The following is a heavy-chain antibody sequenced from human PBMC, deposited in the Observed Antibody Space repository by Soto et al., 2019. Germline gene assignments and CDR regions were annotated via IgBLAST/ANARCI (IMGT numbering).Heavy chain of an antibody. CDR1: GGSFSGYY. CDR3: ARGPRGVVVVAATRAGWFDP. Sequence: SETLSLTCAVYGGSFSGYYWSWIRQPPEKGLEWIGEINHSGSTNYNPSLKSRVTISVDTSKNQFSLKLSSVTAADTAVYYCARGPRGVVVVAATRAGWFDPWGQGTLVTVS. D-gene: IGHD2-15*01. V-gene: IGHV4-34*01. J-gene: IGHJ5*02. CDR2: INHSGST.